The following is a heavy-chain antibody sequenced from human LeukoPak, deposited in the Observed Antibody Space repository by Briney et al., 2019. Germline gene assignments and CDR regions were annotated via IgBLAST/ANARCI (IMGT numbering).Heavy chain of an antibody. CDR3: ARVARLRSHYFDY. V-gene: IGHV4-39*07. D-gene: IGHD5-12*01. CDR2: IYYSGST. CDR1: GGSISSSRHY. J-gene: IGHJ4*02. Sequence: SETLSLTCTVSGGSISSSRHYWGWIRQPPGKGLEWIGSIYYSGSTYYNPSLKSRVTISVDTSKNQFSLKLSSVTAADTAVYYCARVARLRSHYFDYWGQGTLVTVSS.